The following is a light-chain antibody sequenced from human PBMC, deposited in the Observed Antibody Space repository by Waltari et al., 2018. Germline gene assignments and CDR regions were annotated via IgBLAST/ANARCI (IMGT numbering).Light chain of an antibody. Sequence: QSALTQPASVSGSPGLSITISCTETSSDVGISDFVSWHQQHPGKAPKLIIYEGSKRPSGVSNRFSAYKSGNTASLTISGLQPEDEADYYCCSYAGGSTSVVFGGGTKLTVL. CDR1: SSDVGISDF. CDR2: EGS. CDR3: CSYAGGSTSVV. J-gene: IGLJ2*01. V-gene: IGLV2-23*01.